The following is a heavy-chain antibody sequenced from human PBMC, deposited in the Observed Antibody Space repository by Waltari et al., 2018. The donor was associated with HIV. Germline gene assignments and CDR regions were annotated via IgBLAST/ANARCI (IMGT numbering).Heavy chain of an antibody. J-gene: IGHJ4*02. CDR3: ARPRYTGYDYPTYFDY. V-gene: IGHV3-11*01. D-gene: IGHD5-12*01. CDR2: INTGGSTE. Sequence: QVQLVESGGGLVKPGGSLRLSCAASGFTFSAYSMSWVRQAPGKGLEWVSYINTGGSTEYYADSVKGRFTISRDNAKNSLYLQMDNLRGEDTAVYYCARPRYTGYDYPTYFDYWGQGNTVTVSS. CDR1: GFTFSAYS.